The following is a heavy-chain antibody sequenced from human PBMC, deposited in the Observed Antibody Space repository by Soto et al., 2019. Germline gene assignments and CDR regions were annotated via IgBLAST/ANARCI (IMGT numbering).Heavy chain of an antibody. CDR2: IIPIPGTA. Sequence: QVQLVQSGAEVKKPGSSVKVSCKASGGTFGSYAISWVRQAPGQGLEWMGGIIPIPGTANYAQKFQGRVRIAADEPTSTAYMERSSLRSEDTAVYYCARSQGSSTSLEIYYYYYYGMDVWGQGTTVTVSS. V-gene: IGHV1-69*01. CDR3: ARSQGSSTSLEIYYYYYYGMDV. J-gene: IGHJ6*02. CDR1: GGTFGSYA. D-gene: IGHD2-2*01.